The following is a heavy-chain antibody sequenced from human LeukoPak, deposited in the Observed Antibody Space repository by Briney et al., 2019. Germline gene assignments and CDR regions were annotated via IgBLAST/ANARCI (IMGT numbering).Heavy chain of an antibody. CDR1: GFTFSTYV. CDR2: ISFDGSNK. D-gene: IGHD6-13*01. J-gene: IGHJ4*02. CDR3: VRTPGIAAYFDY. Sequence: GGSLRLSCAASGFTFSTYVMHWVRQAPGKGLEWVAVISFDGSNKYYADSVKGRFTISRDNSKNTLYLRMNSLRAEDTAVYYCVRTPGIAAYFDYWGQGTLVTVSS. V-gene: IGHV3-30-3*01.